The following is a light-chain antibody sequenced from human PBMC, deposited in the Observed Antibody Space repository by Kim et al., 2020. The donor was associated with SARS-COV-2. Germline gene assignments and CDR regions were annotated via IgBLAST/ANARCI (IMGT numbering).Light chain of an antibody. J-gene: IGKJ4*01. V-gene: IGKV1-9*01. CDR2: AAS. CDR1: QGSKSF. CDR3: QQLNSFTVT. Sequence: ASVGDRVTITCRASQGSKSFLAWYQQKPGRAPKPLIYAASTLESGVPTRFSGSGSGTDLTLTISSLQPEDFATYYCQQLNSFTVTFGGGTKVYIK.